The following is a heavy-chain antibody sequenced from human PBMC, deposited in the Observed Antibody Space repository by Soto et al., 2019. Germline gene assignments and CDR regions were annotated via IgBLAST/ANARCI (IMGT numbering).Heavy chain of an antibody. Sequence: QVQLVQSGAEVKKPGSSVKVSCKASGGTFSSYAISWVRQAPGQGLEWMGGIIPIFGTANYAQNFQGRVTITADESTSTAYMELSSLRSEDTAVYYCARGTYYDSSGHASYFDYWGQGTLVTVSS. CDR3: ARGTYYDSSGHASYFDY. J-gene: IGHJ4*02. CDR1: GGTFSSYA. V-gene: IGHV1-69*01. D-gene: IGHD3-22*01. CDR2: IIPIFGTA.